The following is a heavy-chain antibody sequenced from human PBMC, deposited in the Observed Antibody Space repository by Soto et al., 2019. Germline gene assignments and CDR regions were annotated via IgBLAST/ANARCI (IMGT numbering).Heavy chain of an antibody. CDR2: IIPILGIA. CDR3: ARVDPDSGELDY. J-gene: IGHJ4*02. V-gene: IGHV1-69*02. Sequence: QVQLVQSGAEVKKPGSSVKVSCKASGGTFSSYTISWVRQAPGQGLEWMGRIIPILGIANYAQKFQGRVTITADKSTSTAYMELSSLRSEDTAVYYCARVDPDSGELDYWGQGTLVTVSS. CDR1: GGTFSSYT. D-gene: IGHD4-17*01.